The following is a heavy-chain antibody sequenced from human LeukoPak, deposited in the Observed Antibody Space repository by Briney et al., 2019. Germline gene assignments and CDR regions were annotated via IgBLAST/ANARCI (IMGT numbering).Heavy chain of an antibody. J-gene: IGHJ4*02. CDR3: TTEKGLGDLLAFDY. Sequence: GGSLRLSCAASGFTFSNAWMSWVRQAPGKGLEWVGRIKSKTDGGTTDYAAPVKGRFTISRDDSKNTLYLQMNSLKTEDTAVYYCTTEKGLGDLLAFDYWGQGTLVTVSS. CDR1: GFTFSNAW. V-gene: IGHV3-15*01. D-gene: IGHD3-10*01. CDR2: IKSKTDGGTT.